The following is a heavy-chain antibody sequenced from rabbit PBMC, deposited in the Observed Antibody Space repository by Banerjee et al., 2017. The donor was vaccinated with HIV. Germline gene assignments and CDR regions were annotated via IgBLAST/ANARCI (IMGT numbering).Heavy chain of an antibody. CDR3: ARGLVAGVLNL. V-gene: IGHV1S7*01. CDR1: GFDFSSYY. J-gene: IGHJ4*01. Sequence: QLKESGGGLVQPGGSLKLSCKASGFDFSSYYMSWVRQAPGKGLEWIATIYPRYGATDYANWVSGRFTVSLDNAQNTVFLRMTSLTAADTATYFCARGLVAGVLNLWGQGTLVTVS. CDR2: IYPRYGAT. D-gene: IGHD4-1*01.